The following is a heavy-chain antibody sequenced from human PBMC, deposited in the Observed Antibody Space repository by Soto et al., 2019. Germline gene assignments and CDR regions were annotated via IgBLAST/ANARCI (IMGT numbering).Heavy chain of an antibody. CDR1: GGSISNYY. Sequence: QVQLQESGPGLVKPSETLSLTCTVSGGSISNYYWSWIRQPPGKGLEWIGYIYYSVSTNYNPSLKSRVTLSVDTSKNQFSLKLSSVTAADTAVYYCARRYGGNFDYWGQGTLVTVSS. J-gene: IGHJ4*02. D-gene: IGHD1-26*01. V-gene: IGHV4-59*01. CDR2: IYYSVST. CDR3: ARRYGGNFDY.